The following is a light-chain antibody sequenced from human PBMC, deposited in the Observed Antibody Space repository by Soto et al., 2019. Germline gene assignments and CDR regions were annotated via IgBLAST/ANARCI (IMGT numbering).Light chain of an antibody. Sequence: EIVLAQSPGTLSLSPGERATLSCRASQSVSGSYLAWYQQKPGQAPRLLIYGASSRATGIPGRFGGSGAGTEFTLTIIRLEPEDFAVYYCQQYGSSPQTFGQGTKLEIK. CDR3: QQYGSSPQT. V-gene: IGKV3-20*01. CDR1: QSVSGSY. CDR2: GAS. J-gene: IGKJ2*01.